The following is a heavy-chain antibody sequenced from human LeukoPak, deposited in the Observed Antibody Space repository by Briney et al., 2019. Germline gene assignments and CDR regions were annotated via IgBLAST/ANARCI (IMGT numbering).Heavy chain of an antibody. CDR1: GFTFSSYA. CDR3: ARDTEYSGYERSGYYYGMDV. V-gene: IGHV3-30-3*01. D-gene: IGHD5-12*01. CDR2: ISYDGSNK. Sequence: PGGSLRLSCAASGFTFSSYAMHWVRQAPGKGLEWVAVISYDGSNKYYADSVKGRFTISRDNSKNTLYLQMNSLRAEDAAVYYCARDTEYSGYERSGYYYGMDVWGQGTTVTVSS. J-gene: IGHJ6*02.